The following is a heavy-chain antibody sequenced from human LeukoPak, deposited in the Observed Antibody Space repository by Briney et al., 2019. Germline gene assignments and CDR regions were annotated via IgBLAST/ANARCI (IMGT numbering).Heavy chain of an antibody. D-gene: IGHD1-7*01. CDR2: INPSGGST. CDR1: GYTFTSYY. CDR3: ARDEGPPRYNWNYGGPDY. Sequence: ASVKVSCKAFGYTFTSYYMHWMRQAPGKGLEWMGLINPSGGSTSYAQKFQGRVTMTRDTSTNTFYMELSSLRSEDTAVYYCARDEGPPRYNWNYGGPDYWGQGTLVTVSS. V-gene: IGHV1-46*01. J-gene: IGHJ4*02.